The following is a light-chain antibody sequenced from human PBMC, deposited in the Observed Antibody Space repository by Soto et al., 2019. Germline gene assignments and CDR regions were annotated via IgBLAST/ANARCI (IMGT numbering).Light chain of an antibody. Sequence: DIQMTQSPSTLSTSVGDRVTITCRSSQIVSSRLAWYQQKPGKAPRLLIYDASSLKIGVPSRFSGSGSGTDFTLTISSLQPDDFATYYCQQYSSFSLTFGGGTKVDIK. V-gene: IGKV1-5*01. CDR3: QQYSSFSLT. J-gene: IGKJ4*01. CDR2: DAS. CDR1: QIVSSR.